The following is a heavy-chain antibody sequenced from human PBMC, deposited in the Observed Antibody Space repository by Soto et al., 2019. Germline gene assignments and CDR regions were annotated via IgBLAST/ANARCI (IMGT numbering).Heavy chain of an antibody. CDR1: GFTFSSYA. CDR3: AKDLRITIFGVVSSFDY. V-gene: IGHV3-23*01. CDR2: ISGSGGST. J-gene: IGHJ4*02. D-gene: IGHD3-3*01. Sequence: EVQLLESGGGLVQPGGSLRLSCAASGFTFSSYAMSWVRQAPGKGLEWGSAISGSGGSTYYADSVKGRFTISRDNSKNTLYLQMNSLRAEDTAVYYCAKDLRITIFGVVSSFDYWGQGTLVTVSS.